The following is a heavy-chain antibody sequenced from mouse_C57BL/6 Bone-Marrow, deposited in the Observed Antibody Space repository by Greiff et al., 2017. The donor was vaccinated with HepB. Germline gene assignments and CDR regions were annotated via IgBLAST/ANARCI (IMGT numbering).Heavy chain of an antibody. V-gene: IGHV5-6*01. CDR1: GFTFSSYG. Sequence: EVKVVESGGDLVKPGGSLKLSCAASGFTFSSYGMSWVRQTPDKRLEWVATISSGGSYTYYPDSVKGRFTISRDNAKNTLYLQMSSLKSEDTAMYYCASPFITTVVARWYFDVWGTGTTVTVSS. J-gene: IGHJ1*03. CDR3: ASPFITTVVARWYFDV. D-gene: IGHD1-1*01. CDR2: ISSGGSYT.